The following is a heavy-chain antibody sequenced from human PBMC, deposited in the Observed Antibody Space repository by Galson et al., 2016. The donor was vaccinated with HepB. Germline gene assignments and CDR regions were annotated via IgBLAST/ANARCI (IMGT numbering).Heavy chain of an antibody. CDR2: IYHSGNT. V-gene: IGHV4-30-2*01. D-gene: IGHD1-14*01. CDR1: GASVSSAGYS. J-gene: IGHJ2*01. CDR3: ARGKDCARTTCYWYFDL. Sequence: TLSLTCGVSGASVSSAGYSWSWIRQTPGGALEWIGFIYHSGNTYYNPSLKSRVSMSADRSKNQFSLNLRSVTAADTAVYYCARGKDCARTTCYWYFDLWGQGTLVTVSS.